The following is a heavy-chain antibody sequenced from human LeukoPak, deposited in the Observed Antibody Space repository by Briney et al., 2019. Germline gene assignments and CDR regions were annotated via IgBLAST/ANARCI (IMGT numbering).Heavy chain of an antibody. CDR3: ASTYSSSWYLNWYFDL. V-gene: IGHV4-39*07. Sequence: SETLSLTCTVSGGSISSSSYYWGWIRQPPGKGLEWIGSIYYSGSTYYNPSLKSRVTISVDTSKNQFSLKLSSVTAADTAVYYCASTYSSSWYLNWYFDLWGRGTLVTVSS. D-gene: IGHD6-13*01. CDR1: GGSISSSSYY. J-gene: IGHJ2*01. CDR2: IYYSGST.